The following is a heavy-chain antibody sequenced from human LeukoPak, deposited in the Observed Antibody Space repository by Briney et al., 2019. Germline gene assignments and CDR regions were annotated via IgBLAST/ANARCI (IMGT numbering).Heavy chain of an antibody. J-gene: IGHJ4*02. CDR3: ARQPTGEVVPAAVDY. CDR2: IYHSGST. D-gene: IGHD2-2*01. Sequence: KASETLSLTCAVSGYSISSGYYWGWIRQPPGKGLEWIGSIYHSGSTYYNPSLKSRVTISVDTSKNQFSLKLSSVTAADTAVYYCARQPTGEVVPAAVDYWGQGTLVTVSS. CDR1: GYSISSGYY. V-gene: IGHV4-38-2*01.